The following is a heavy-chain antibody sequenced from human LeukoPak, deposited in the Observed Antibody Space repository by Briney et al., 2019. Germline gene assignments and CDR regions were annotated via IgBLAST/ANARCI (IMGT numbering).Heavy chain of an antibody. CDR1: GGSISSGGYY. J-gene: IGHJ4*02. D-gene: IGHD1-7*01. V-gene: IGHV4-31*03. CDR3: ARDNRTNWNYTGGYYFDY. CDR2: IYYSGST. Sequence: TLSLTCTVSGGSISSGGYYWSWIRQHPGKGLEWIGYIYYSGSTYYNPSLKSRVTISVDTSKNQFSLKLSSVTAADTAVYYCARDNRTNWNYTGGYYFDYWGQGTLVTVSS.